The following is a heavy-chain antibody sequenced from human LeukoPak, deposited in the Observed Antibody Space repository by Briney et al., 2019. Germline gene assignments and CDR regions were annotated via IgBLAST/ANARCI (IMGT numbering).Heavy chain of an antibody. CDR3: ARVRVRTYYFDY. CDR1: GGSISSYY. CDR2: IYHSGST. V-gene: IGHV4-59*12. D-gene: IGHD1-7*01. J-gene: IGHJ4*02. Sequence: SETLSLTCTVSGGSISSYYWSWIRQPPGKGLEWIGYIYHSGSTYYNPSLKSRVTISVDRSKNQFSLKLSSVTAADTAVYYCARVRVRTYYFDYWGQGTLVTVSS.